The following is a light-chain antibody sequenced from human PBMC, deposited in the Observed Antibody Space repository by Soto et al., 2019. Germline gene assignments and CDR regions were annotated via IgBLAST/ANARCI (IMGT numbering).Light chain of an antibody. V-gene: IGKV3-20*01. CDR3: QQYGSSALT. Sequence: EIVLTQSPGTLSLSPGERATLSCRASQSVSNNYVAWYQQKPGQTPRLLIYGASSRATGVPDRFSGSGSGTDFTLTISRLEPEDFAVYYCQQYGSSALTFGGGTKVEVK. CDR1: QSVSNNY. J-gene: IGKJ4*01. CDR2: GAS.